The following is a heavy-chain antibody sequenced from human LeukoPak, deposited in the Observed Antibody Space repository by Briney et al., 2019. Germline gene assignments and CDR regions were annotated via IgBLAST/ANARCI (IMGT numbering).Heavy chain of an antibody. Sequence: GGSLRLSCAASGFTFSSYSMNWVRQAPGKGLEWVSYISSSSSTIYYADSVKGRFTISRDNAKNSLYLQMNSLRAGDTAVYYCARDAGRGSGSYHFDYWGQGTLVTVSS. CDR3: ARDAGRGSGSYHFDY. CDR2: ISSSSSTI. CDR1: GFTFSSYS. J-gene: IGHJ4*02. V-gene: IGHV3-48*01. D-gene: IGHD3-10*01.